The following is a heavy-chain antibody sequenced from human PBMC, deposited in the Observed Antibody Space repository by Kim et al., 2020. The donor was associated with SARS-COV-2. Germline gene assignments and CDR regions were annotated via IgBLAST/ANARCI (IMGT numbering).Heavy chain of an antibody. V-gene: IGHV4-34*01. J-gene: IGHJ4*02. CDR1: GGSFSGYY. Sequence: SETLSLTCAVYGGSFSGYYWSWICQPPGKGLEWIGEINHSGSTNYNPSLKSRVTISVDTSKNQFSLKLSSVTAADTAVYYCARGYYDYVWGSYRPYYFDYWGQGTLVTVSS. CDR3: ARGYYDYVWGSYRPYYFDY. CDR2: INHSGST. D-gene: IGHD3-16*02.